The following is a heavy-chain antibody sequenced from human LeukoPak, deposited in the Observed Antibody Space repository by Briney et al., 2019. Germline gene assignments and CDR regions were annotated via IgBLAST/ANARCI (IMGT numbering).Heavy chain of an antibody. D-gene: IGHD3-22*01. V-gene: IGHV3-43*02. CDR1: GFTFDDYA. CDR3: AKDTDYYDSSGYPDY. J-gene: IGHJ4*02. CDR2: ISGDGGST. Sequence: PGGSLRLPCAASGFTFDDYAMHWVRQAPGKGLEWVSLISGDGGSTYYADSVKGRFTISRDNSKNSLYLQMNSLRTEDTALYYCAKDTDYYDSSGYPDYWGQGTLVTVSS.